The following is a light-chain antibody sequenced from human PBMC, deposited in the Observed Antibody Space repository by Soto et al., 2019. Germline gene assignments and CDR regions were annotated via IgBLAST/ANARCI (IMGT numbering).Light chain of an antibody. Sequence: DIQMTQSPSTLSASVGDRVTITCRASQSIDNWLAWYQQKPGKAPKLLIYGASSLQSGVPSRFSGSGSGTDFTLTISSLQPEDFGTYYCQQSFSTPRTFGQGTKVDIK. J-gene: IGKJ1*01. CDR2: GAS. CDR3: QQSFSTPRT. CDR1: QSIDNW. V-gene: IGKV1-39*01.